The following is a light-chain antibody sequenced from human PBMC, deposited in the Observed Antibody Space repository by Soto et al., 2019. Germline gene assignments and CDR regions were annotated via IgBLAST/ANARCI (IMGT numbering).Light chain of an antibody. CDR1: HDISTY. V-gene: IGKV1-9*01. CDR2: EAS. CDR3: QQLNTLPFT. J-gene: IGKJ5*01. Sequence: DIQFTQSPSLLSASVGDRFTITCRASHDISTYLAWYQQKPGKAPKLMIYEASTLQSGVPSRFSGSGSGTEFTLTISGLLPEDFATYHCQQLNTLPFTFGQGTRREI.